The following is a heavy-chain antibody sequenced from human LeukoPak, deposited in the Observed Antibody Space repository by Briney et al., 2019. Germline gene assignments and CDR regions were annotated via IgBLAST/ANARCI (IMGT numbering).Heavy chain of an antibody. CDR2: ISSSGST. V-gene: IGHV4-61*02. Sequence: KTSETLSLTCTVSGDSISSGDYYWSWIRQPAGKGLEWIGRISSSGSTNYNPSLKSRVTISVDRSNDQFSVRLRSVTAADTAVYYCARDPEVEVSSDWFDLWGQGTLVTVSS. CDR1: GDSISSGDYY. D-gene: IGHD5/OR15-5a*01. CDR3: ARDPEVEVSSDWFDL. J-gene: IGHJ5*02.